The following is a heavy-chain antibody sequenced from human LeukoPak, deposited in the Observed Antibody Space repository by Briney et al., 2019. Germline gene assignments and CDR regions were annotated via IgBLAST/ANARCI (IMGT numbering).Heavy chain of an antibody. D-gene: IGHD6-6*01. CDR2: INHSGST. Sequence: PSETLSLTCAVYGGSFSGYYWSWIRQPPGKGLEWIGEINHSGSTNYNPSLKSRVTISVDTSKNQFSLKLSSVTAADTAVYYCARGGIAARRLDYWGQGTLVTVSS. J-gene: IGHJ4*02. CDR1: GGSFSGYY. V-gene: IGHV4-34*01. CDR3: ARGGIAARRLDY.